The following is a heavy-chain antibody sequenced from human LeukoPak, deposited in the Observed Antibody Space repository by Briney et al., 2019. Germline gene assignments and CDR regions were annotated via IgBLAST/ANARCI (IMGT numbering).Heavy chain of an antibody. J-gene: IGHJ3*02. CDR3: ARVTRYRSGGSCDHDAFDI. CDR2: MNPNSGNT. D-gene: IGHD2-15*01. V-gene: IGHV1-8*01. CDR1: GYTFTSYD. Sequence: ASVKVSCKASGYTFTSYDINWVRQATGQGLEWMGWMNPNSGNTGYAQKFQGRVTMTRNTSISTAYMELSSLRSEDTAVYYCARVTRYRSGGSCDHDAFDIWGQGTMVTVSS.